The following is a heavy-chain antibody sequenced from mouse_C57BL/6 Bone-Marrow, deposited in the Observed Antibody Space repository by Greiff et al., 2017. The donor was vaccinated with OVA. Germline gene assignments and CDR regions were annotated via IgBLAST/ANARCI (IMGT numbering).Heavy chain of an antibody. V-gene: IGHV1-64*01. J-gene: IGHJ2*01. Sequence: VQLKESGAELVKPGASVKLSCKASGYTFTSYWMHWVKQRPGQGLEWIGMIHPNSGSTNYNEKFKSKATLTVDKSSSTAYMQLSSLTSEDSAVYYCARGEVNLDYWGQGTTLTVSS. CDR1: GYTFTSYW. CDR3: ARGEVNLDY. CDR2: IHPNSGST. D-gene: IGHD2-2*01.